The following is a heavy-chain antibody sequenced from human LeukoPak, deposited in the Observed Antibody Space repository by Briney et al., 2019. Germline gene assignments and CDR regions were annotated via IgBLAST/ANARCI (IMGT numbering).Heavy chain of an antibody. Sequence: PGGSLRLSCAASGFTFSSYSMNWVRQAPGKGLEWVSSISSSSSYIYYADSVKGRFTISRDNAKNSLYLQMNSLRAEDTAVYYCASLSVTGDAFGIWGQGTMVTVSS. J-gene: IGHJ3*02. D-gene: IGHD7-27*01. CDR1: GFTFSSYS. CDR3: ASLSVTGDAFGI. V-gene: IGHV3-21*01. CDR2: ISSSSSYI.